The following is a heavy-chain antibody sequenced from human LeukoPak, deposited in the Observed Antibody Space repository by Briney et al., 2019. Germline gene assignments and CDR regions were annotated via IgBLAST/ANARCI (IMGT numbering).Heavy chain of an antibody. V-gene: IGHV4-34*01. CDR3: ARDGYSYGPDY. Sequence: SETLSLTCAVYGGSFSGYYWSWIRQPPGKGLEWIGEINHSGSTNYNPSLKSRVTISVDTSKNQFSLKLSSVTAADTAVYYCARDGYSYGPDYWGQGTPVTVSS. D-gene: IGHD5-18*01. CDR2: INHSGST. CDR1: GGSFSGYY. J-gene: IGHJ4*02.